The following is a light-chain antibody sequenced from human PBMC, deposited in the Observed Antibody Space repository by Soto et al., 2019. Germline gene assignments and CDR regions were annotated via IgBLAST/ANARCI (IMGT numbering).Light chain of an antibody. Sequence: QSVLTQPPSASGTPGQTVTISCSGSSSNIGSAYIYWYQHLPGTAPKLLIYRNNQRPSGVPDRFSASKSGTSASLAISGLRSEDEADYYCAAWDDSLVVFGVGTQLTVL. J-gene: IGLJ7*01. CDR3: AAWDDSLVV. V-gene: IGLV1-47*01. CDR2: RNN. CDR1: SSNIGSAY.